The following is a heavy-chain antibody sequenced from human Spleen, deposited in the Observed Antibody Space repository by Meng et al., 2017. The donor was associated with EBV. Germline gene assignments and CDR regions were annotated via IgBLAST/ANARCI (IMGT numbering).Heavy chain of an antibody. CDR2: INSSGST. CDR1: GGAFSRPF. Sequence: QVHLEQRGEALLKPAGTPFPSCAFNGGAFSRPFWSWFRQPPGKGLEWVGEINSSGSTEYNPSLKSRVTISEDTSRNQVSLKVRSVTAADTAVYYCARGGPYYFDIWGRGTLVTVSS. V-gene: IGHV4-34*01. J-gene: IGHJ2*01. CDR3: ARGGPYYFDI.